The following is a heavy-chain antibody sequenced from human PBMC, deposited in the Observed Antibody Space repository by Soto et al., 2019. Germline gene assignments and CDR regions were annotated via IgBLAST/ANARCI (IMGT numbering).Heavy chain of an antibody. J-gene: IGHJ4*02. D-gene: IGHD3-22*01. Sequence: SETLSLTCAVYGGSFSGYYWSWIRQSPGKGLEWIGEINHGGSSNYNPSLKSRVTISVDTSKNQFSLKLSSVTAADTAVYFCARGITTKVVQRDAPDKYYFDSWGQGTLVTVSS. CDR3: ARGITTKVVQRDAPDKYYFDS. CDR2: INHGGSS. CDR1: GGSFSGYY. V-gene: IGHV4-34*01.